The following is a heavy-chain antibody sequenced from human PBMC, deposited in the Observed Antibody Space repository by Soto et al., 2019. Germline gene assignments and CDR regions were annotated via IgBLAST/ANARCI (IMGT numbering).Heavy chain of an antibody. V-gene: IGHV1-3*01. CDR3: ARSPYRSSPRHDAFDI. J-gene: IGHJ3*02. CDR2: INAGNGNT. Sequence: ASVKVYCKASGYTFTSYAMHWVRQAPGQRLEWMGWINAGNGNTKYSQKFQGRVIITRDTSASTAYMELSSLRSEDTAVYYCARSPYRSSPRHDAFDIWGRGTMVTVSS. D-gene: IGHD6-13*01. CDR1: GYTFTSYA.